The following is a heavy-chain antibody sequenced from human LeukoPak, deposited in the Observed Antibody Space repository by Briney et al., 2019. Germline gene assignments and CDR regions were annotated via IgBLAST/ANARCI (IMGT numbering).Heavy chain of an antibody. D-gene: IGHD4-23*01. CDR2: IIPIFGTA. V-gene: IGHV1-69*13. J-gene: IGHJ3*02. CDR1: GGTFSSYA. CDR3: ARGLIPYGGNSGGNAFDI. Sequence: ASVKVSCKASGGTFSSYAISWVRQAPGQGLEWMGGIIPIFGTANYAQKFQGRVTITADESTSTAYMELSSLRSEDTAVYYCARGLIPYGGNSGGNAFDIWGQGTMVTVSS.